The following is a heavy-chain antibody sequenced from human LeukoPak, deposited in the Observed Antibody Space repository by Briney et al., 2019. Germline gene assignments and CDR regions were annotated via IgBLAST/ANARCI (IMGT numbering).Heavy chain of an antibody. D-gene: IGHD2-15*01. CDR1: EYTFTDYY. Sequence: ASVKVSCKASEYTFTDYYMHWVRQAPGQGLQWMGWINPDSGGTNYAQNFQGRVTMTRDTSISTAYMELSRLRSDDTAVYYCARDVKGYCSGGSCYRYYYYYYMDVWGKGTTVTVSS. CDR2: INPDSGGT. CDR3: ARDVKGYCSGGSCYRYYYYYYMDV. J-gene: IGHJ6*03. V-gene: IGHV1-2*02.